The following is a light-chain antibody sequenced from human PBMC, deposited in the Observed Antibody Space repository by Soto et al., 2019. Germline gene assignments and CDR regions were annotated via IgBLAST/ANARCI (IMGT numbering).Light chain of an antibody. J-gene: IGKJ5*01. Sequence: EIAMTESQDIVSVCAGERASISCMASQRVGASLAWYQQKPGEAPRLLLYRISTRGTGIPARFSGSGSGTEFTLTINSLQSEDFAVYYCQQHYQWPITFGQGTRLEIK. V-gene: IGKV3D-15*01. CDR2: RIS. CDR3: QQHYQWPIT. CDR1: QRVGAS.